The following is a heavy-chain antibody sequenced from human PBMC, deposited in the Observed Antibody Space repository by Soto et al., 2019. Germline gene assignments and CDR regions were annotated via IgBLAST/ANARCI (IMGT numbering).Heavy chain of an antibody. CDR3: ARVDCSSTSCYGGTAVDY. D-gene: IGHD2-2*01. CDR2: ISAYNGNT. J-gene: IGHJ4*02. Sequence: QVQLVQSGAEVKKPGASVKVSCKASGYTFTSYGISWVRQAPGQGLEWMGWISAYNGNTNYAQKLQGRVTMTTDTSTSTAYMELRSLRSDDTAVYYCARVDCSSTSCYGGTAVDYWGQGTLVTVSS. CDR1: GYTFTSYG. V-gene: IGHV1-18*01.